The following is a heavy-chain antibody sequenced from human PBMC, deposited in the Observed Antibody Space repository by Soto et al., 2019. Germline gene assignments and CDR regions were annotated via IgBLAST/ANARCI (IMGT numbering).Heavy chain of an antibody. CDR2: IYHSGST. J-gene: IGHJ1*01. D-gene: IGHD3-10*01. V-gene: IGHV4-30-2*05. Sequence: SETLSLTCAVSGGSISSGGYSWSWIRQPPGKGLEWIGYIYHSGSTYYNPSLKSRVSISVDTSKNQFSMKLSSVTAADTSLYFCVRGVLSWGQGTLVTVSS. CDR1: GGSISSGGYS. CDR3: VRGVLS.